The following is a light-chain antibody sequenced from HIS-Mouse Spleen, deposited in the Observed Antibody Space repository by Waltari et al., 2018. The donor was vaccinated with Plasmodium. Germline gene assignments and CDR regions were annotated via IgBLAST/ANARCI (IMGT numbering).Light chain of an antibody. CDR2: GAS. V-gene: IGKV3-15*01. CDR1: QSVSSN. Sequence: EIVMTQSPATLSVSPGARATLACRPSQSVSSNLAWYQQKPGQAPRLLIYGASTRATGIPARFSGNGSGTEFTLTISSLQSEDFAVYYCQQYNNWSFTFGPGTKVDIK. J-gene: IGKJ3*01. CDR3: QQYNNWSFT.